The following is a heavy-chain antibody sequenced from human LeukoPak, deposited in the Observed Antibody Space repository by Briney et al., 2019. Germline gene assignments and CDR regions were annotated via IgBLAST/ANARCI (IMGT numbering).Heavy chain of an antibody. D-gene: IGHD1-26*01. CDR2: ISGSGGST. Sequence: PGGSLRLSCAASGFTLSSYAMSWVRQAPGKGLEWVSAISGSGGSTYYADSVKGRFTISRDNSKNTLYLQMNSLRAEDTAVYYCAKHAGGGIVGVPSEDFDYWGQGTLVTVSS. J-gene: IGHJ4*02. CDR1: GFTLSSYA. CDR3: AKHAGGGIVGVPSEDFDY. V-gene: IGHV3-23*01.